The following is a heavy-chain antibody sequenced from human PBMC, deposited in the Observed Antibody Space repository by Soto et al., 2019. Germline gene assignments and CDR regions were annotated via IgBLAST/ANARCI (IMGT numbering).Heavy chain of an antibody. CDR3: ARGDRGAFDL. D-gene: IGHD1-26*01. V-gene: IGHV3-74*01. J-gene: IGHJ3*01. Sequence: EVQLVESGGGLVRPGGSLRLSCAAYGFTFSYYWMHWVRHAPGKGLVWVSRIHSDGSSTTYADFVKGRFIISRDNARNTVDLQMNSVRVEDTAVYYCARGDRGAFDLWGQGTVVTVSS. CDR1: GFTFSYYW. CDR2: IHSDGSST.